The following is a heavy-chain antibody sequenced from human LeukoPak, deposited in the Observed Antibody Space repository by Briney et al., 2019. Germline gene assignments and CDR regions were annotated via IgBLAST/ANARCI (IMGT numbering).Heavy chain of an antibody. J-gene: IGHJ2*01. D-gene: IGHD3-9*01. CDR1: GGSISSYY. Sequence: PSETLSLTCTVSGGSISSYYWSWIRQPPGKGLEWIGYIYYSGSTNYNPSLKSRVTISVDTSKNQFSLKLSSVTAADTAVYYCARDHRHYDILTGYSDWYFDLWGRGTLVTVSS. CDR3: ARDHRHYDILTGYSDWYFDL. V-gene: IGHV4-59*12. CDR2: IYYSGST.